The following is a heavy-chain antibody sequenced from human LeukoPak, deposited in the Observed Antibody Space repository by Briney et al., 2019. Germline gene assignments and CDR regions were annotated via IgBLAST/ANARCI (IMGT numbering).Heavy chain of an antibody. J-gene: IGHJ3*02. CDR3: ARDKAHAFDI. Sequence: ASVKVSCKVSGYTLTELSMHWVRQAPGKGLEWMGGFDPEDGVTIYAQKFQGRVTMTEDTSTDTAYMELRSLRSDDTAVYYCARDKAHAFDIWGQGTMVTVSS. V-gene: IGHV1-24*01. CDR2: FDPEDGVT. CDR1: GYTLTELS.